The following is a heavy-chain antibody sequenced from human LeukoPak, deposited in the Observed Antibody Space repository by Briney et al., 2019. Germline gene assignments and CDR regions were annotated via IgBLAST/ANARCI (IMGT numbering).Heavy chain of an antibody. J-gene: IGHJ4*02. CDR3: VREPTVAATDYYFDY. CDR2: IFPNSGGT. V-gene: IGHV1-2*02. CDR1: GYTFTDYY. D-gene: IGHD6-19*01. Sequence: HVASVKVSCKASGYTFTDYYIHWVRQAPGQRLEWMGWIFPNSGGTNYAQKFQGRVTMTRDTSISTAYMELSSLTSDDTAVYYCVREPTVAATDYYFDYWGQGTLVTVSS.